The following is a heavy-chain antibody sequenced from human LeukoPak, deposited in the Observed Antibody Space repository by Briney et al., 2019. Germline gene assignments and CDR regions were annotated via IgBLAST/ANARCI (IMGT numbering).Heavy chain of an antibody. CDR3: ARGYCSSTSCRGGWFDP. CDR1: GYTFTRYD. D-gene: IGHD2-2*01. Sequence: ASVKVSCKASGYTFTRYDINWVRQATGQGLEWMGWMNPNSGNTGYAQKFQGRVTITRNTSISTAYMELSSPRSEDTAVYYCARGYCSSTSCRGGWFDPWGQGTLVTVSS. V-gene: IGHV1-8*03. CDR2: MNPNSGNT. J-gene: IGHJ5*02.